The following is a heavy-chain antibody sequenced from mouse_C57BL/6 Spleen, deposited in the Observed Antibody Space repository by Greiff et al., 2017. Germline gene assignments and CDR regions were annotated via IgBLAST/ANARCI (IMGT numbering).Heavy chain of an antibody. V-gene: IGHV5-17*01. Sequence: EVQLQESGGGLVKPGGSLKLSCAASGFTFSDYGMHWVRQAPEKGLEWVAYISSGSSTIYYADTVKGRFTISRDNAKNTLFLQMTSLRSEDTAMYYCARVYSNMDYGGQGTSVTVSS. CDR1: GFTFSDYG. CDR3: ARVYSNMDY. CDR2: ISSGSSTI. J-gene: IGHJ4*01. D-gene: IGHD2-5*01.